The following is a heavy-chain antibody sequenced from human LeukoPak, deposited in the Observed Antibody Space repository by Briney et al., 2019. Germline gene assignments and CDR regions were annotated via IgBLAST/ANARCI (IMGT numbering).Heavy chain of an antibody. CDR3: ARGAREVGATTDY. J-gene: IGHJ4*02. V-gene: IGHV1-8*01. D-gene: IGHD1-26*01. CDR1: GYPFNNYD. CDR2: MNPHSGKT. Sequence: ASVKVSCKASGYPFNNYDINWVRQATGQGLEWMGWMNPHSGKTGYAQNFQGRVTMTRDTSISTAYMELSRLRSDDTAVYYCARGAREVGATTDYWGQGTLVTVSS.